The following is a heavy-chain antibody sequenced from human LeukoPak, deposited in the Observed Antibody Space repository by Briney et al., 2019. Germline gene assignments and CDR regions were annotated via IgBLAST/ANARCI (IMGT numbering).Heavy chain of an antibody. D-gene: IGHD2-21*02. CDR2: IFYSGST. CDR3: ARYCGGDGYAGNDAFDI. CDR1: GVSISSYY. J-gene: IGHJ3*02. Sequence: SETLSLTCTVSGVSISSYYWTWIRQPPGKGLEWIGNIFYSGSTNYNPSLKSRVTISLDTSTKHFSLQLSSVTAADTAVYYCARYCGGDGYAGNDAFDIWGQGTMVTVSS. V-gene: IGHV4-59*01.